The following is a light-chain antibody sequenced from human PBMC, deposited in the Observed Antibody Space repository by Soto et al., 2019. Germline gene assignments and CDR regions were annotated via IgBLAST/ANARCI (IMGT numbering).Light chain of an antibody. CDR2: AAS. CDR3: QQSYSTPG. CDR1: QSISSY. V-gene: IGKV1-39*01. Sequence: DIQMTQAPSSLSASVGDTVTITCRASQSISSYLNWYQQKPGKAPKLLIYAASSLQSGVPSRFSGSGSGTDFTLTISSLQPEDFATYYCQQSYSTPGFGGGTKVDIK. J-gene: IGKJ4*01.